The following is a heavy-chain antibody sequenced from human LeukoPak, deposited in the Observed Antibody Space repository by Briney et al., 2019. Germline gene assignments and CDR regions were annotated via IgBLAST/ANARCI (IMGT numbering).Heavy chain of an antibody. CDR3: AKVFGNWYLDY. CDR1: RFTSIAYA. V-gene: IGHV3-23*01. CDR2: ISVVGVTA. Sequence: PGGSLRLSSAASRFTSIAYAMSSVPHALGEGLWCGSRISVVGVTAYYAHSVKSGFTIPRDNSKNTLYLQMNSLRAEDTAVYYCAKVFGNWYLDYWGQGTLVTVSS. D-gene: IGHD6-13*01. J-gene: IGHJ4*02.